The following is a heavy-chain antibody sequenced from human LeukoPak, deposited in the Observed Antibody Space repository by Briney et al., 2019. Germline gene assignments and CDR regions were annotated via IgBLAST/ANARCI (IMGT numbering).Heavy chain of an antibody. D-gene: IGHD5-12*01. V-gene: IGHV1-46*01. CDR1: GYTFTSYY. CDR3: ARGYSGYEDYYYYYMDV. Sequence: ASVKVSCKASGYTFTSYYMHWVRQAPGQGLEWMGIINPSGGSTSYAQKFQGRVTITADESTSTAYMELSSLRSEDTAVYYCARGYSGYEDYYYYYMDVWGKGTTVTISS. J-gene: IGHJ6*03. CDR2: INPSGGST.